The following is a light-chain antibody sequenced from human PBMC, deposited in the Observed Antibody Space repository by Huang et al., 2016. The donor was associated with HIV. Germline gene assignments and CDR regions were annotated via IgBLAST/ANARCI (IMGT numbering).Light chain of an antibody. CDR2: GAP. CDR1: QGVSSN. J-gene: IGKJ2*01. Sequence: EIVMTQSPATQSVSPGERVTLACRASQGVSSNLAWYQQKPGQAPRLLIYGAPTRGTGIPARFSGSGSGTEFTLTISSLQSEDFAVYYCQQYNNWPPYTFGQGTKLEIK. V-gene: IGKV3D-15*01. CDR3: QQYNNWPPYT.